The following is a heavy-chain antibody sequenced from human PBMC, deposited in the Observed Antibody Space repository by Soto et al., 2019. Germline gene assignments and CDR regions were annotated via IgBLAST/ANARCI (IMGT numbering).Heavy chain of an antibody. J-gene: IGHJ4*02. Sequence: HPGGSLRLSCAASGFTFSSYGMHWVRQAPGKGLEWVAVISYDGSNKYYADSVKGRFTISRDNSKNTLYLQMNSLRAEDTAVYYCVLGDFRNIDYWGQGTLVTVSS. CDR3: VLGDFRNIDY. V-gene: IGHV3-30*03. D-gene: IGHD2-21*01. CDR2: ISYDGSNK. CDR1: GFTFSSYG.